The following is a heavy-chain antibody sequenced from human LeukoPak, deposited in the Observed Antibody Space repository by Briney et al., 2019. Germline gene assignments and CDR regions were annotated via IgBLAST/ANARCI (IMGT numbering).Heavy chain of an antibody. CDR3: ARGLNGYYDSSGYYPFDY. J-gene: IGHJ4*02. Sequence: GGSLRLSCAASGFTFSSYAMSWVRQAPGKGLEWVSAISGSGGSTYYADSVKGRFTISRDNSKNTLYLQMNSLRAEDTAVYYCARGLNGYYDSSGYYPFDYWGQGTLVTVSS. CDR1: GFTFSSYA. V-gene: IGHV3-23*01. D-gene: IGHD3-22*01. CDR2: ISGSGGST.